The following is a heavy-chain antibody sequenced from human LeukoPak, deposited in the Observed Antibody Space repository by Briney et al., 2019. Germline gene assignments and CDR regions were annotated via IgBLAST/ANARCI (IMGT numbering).Heavy chain of an antibody. J-gene: IGHJ5*02. D-gene: IGHD6-6*01. V-gene: IGHV4-59*08. Sequence: SETLSLTCTVSGGSISNYYWSWIRQPPGKGLEWIGYIYTIGSTNYNPSLKSRVTIPVDTSKNQFSLKLSSVTAADTAVYYCARHISSGFDPWGQGTLVTVSS. CDR1: GGSISNYY. CDR2: IYTIGST. CDR3: ARHISSGFDP.